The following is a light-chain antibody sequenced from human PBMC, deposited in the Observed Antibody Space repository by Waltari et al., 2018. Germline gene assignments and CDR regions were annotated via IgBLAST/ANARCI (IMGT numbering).Light chain of an antibody. CDR3: QQSYTCPAST. J-gene: IGKJ5*01. V-gene: IGKV1-39*01. CDR2: DAS. Sequence: DIQMTQSPSSLSASVGDRVTITCRASQTISTFLNWYQQKPGKAPRVLIYDASSLQSGVPSRFSGSGSGTDFTLTISSLQPEDFATYYCQQSYTCPASTFGQGTRLEIK. CDR1: QTISTF.